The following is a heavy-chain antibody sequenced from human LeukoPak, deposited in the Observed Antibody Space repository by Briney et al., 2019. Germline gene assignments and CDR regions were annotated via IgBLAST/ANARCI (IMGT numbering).Heavy chain of an antibody. CDR2: ISSSSGTI. D-gene: IGHD2-21*02. V-gene: IGHV3-48*01. CDR3: ARFTRDADAFDI. CDR1: GFTFSSYS. Sequence: GGSLRLSCAASGFTFSSYSMNWVRQAPGKGLEWVSYISSSSGTIYYADSVKGRFTISRDNAKNSLYLQMNSLRAEDTAVYYCARFTRDADAFDIWGQGTMVTVSS. J-gene: IGHJ3*02.